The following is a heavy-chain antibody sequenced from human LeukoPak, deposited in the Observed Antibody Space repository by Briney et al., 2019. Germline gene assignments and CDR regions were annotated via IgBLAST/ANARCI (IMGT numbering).Heavy chain of an antibody. J-gene: IGHJ4*02. CDR2: IGPYNGNT. D-gene: IGHD6-13*01. CDR1: GYTFTSYG. Sequence: ASVKVSCKASGYTFTSYGISWVRQAPGQGLEWMGWIGPYNGNTKYAQKFQGRVTVTTDTSTSTAYMELRSLRSDDTAVYYCAREIQFSSSWFWGSYYFDYWGQGTLVTVSS. V-gene: IGHV1-18*01. CDR3: AREIQFSSSWFWGSYYFDY.